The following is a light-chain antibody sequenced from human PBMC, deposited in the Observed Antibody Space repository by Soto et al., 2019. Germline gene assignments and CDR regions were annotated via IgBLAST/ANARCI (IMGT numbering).Light chain of an antibody. CDR3: LQDYNYPRT. CDR2: AAS. V-gene: IGKV1-6*01. CDR1: QGIRND. Sequence: AIQMTQSPSSLYASVEDRVTITCRASQGIRNDLGWYQQKPGKAHKLLIYAASSLQSGVPSRFSGSGSGTDFTLIIISLHPEDFATYFCLQDYNYPRTFGGGSKGDIK. J-gene: IGKJ4*01.